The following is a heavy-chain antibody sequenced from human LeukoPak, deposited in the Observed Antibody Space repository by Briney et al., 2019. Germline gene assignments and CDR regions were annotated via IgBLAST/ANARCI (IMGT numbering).Heavy chain of an antibody. CDR2: INPNSGGT. V-gene: IGHV1-2*02. D-gene: IGHD3-10*01. J-gene: IGHJ4*02. Sequence: ASVKVSCKASGYTFTSYYMHWVRQAPGQGLEWMGWINPNSGGTNYAQKFQGRVTMTRDTSISTAYMELSRLRSDDTAVYYCARDRYYYGSGSYLEDYWGQGTLVTVSS. CDR1: GYTFTSYY. CDR3: ARDRYYYGSGSYLEDY.